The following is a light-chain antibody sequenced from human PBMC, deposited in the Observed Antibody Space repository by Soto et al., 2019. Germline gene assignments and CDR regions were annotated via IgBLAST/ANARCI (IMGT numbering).Light chain of an antibody. Sequence: QSVLTQPPSASGSPGQSVTISCTGTSSDVGGYNYLSWYQQHPGKAPKLLIYEITKRASGVPNRFSGSKSGNTASLTVSGLQAEDEADYYCSSLADGDNYVFGTGTKVTVL. CDR1: SSDVGGYNY. CDR3: SSLADGDNYV. J-gene: IGLJ1*01. V-gene: IGLV2-8*01. CDR2: EIT.